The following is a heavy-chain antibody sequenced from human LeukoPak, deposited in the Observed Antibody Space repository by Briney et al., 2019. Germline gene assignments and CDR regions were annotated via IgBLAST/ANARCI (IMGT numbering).Heavy chain of an antibody. CDR3: ARDQTVAGLGGFDY. J-gene: IGHJ4*02. D-gene: IGHD6-19*01. Sequence: GGSLRLSCAASGFTFSSYSMNWVRQAPGKGLEWVSSISSSSSYIYYADSVKGRFTISRDNAKNSLYLQMNSLRAEDTAVYYCARDQTVAGLGGFDYWGQGTLVTVSS. CDR2: ISSSSSYI. V-gene: IGHV3-21*01. CDR1: GFTFSSYS.